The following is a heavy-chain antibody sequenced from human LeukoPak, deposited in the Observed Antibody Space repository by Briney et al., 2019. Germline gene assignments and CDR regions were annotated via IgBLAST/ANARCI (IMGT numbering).Heavy chain of an antibody. D-gene: IGHD1-26*01. J-gene: IGHJ6*02. V-gene: IGHV1-18*01. Sequence: ASVKVSCKASGYTFTSYGISWVQQAPGRGLEWMGWISAYNGNTNYAQKLQGRVTMTTDTSTSTAYMELRSLRSDDTAVYYCARYSGSPAYYYYGMDVWGQGTTVTVSS. CDR1: GYTFTSYG. CDR3: ARYSGSPAYYYYGMDV. CDR2: ISAYNGNT.